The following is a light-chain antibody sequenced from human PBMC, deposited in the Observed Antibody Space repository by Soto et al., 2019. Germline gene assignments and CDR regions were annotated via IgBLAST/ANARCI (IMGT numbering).Light chain of an antibody. J-gene: IGKJ1*01. Sequence: DIQMTQSPSSLSASVGDRVTITCRASQGISNYLAWYQQKPGKVPKLLIYAASTLQSGLPSRFSSSGSGTDFTLTMRSLQPEDFATYYCQNYTSAPPCMFSQVTKLEIK. V-gene: IGKV1-27*01. CDR2: AAS. CDR1: QGISNY. CDR3: QNYTSAPPCM.